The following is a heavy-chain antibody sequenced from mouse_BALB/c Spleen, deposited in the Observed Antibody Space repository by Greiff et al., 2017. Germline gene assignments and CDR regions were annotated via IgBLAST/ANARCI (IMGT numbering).Heavy chain of an antibody. J-gene: IGHJ3*01. CDR1: GYTFSSYW. D-gene: IGHD1-2*01. Sequence: QVQLKESGAELMKPGASVKISCKATGYTFSSYWIEWVKQRPGHGLEWIGEILPGSGSTNYNEKFKGKATFTADTSSNTAYMQLSSLTSEDSAVYYCARETITTAPWFAYWGQGTLVTVSA. V-gene: IGHV1-9*01. CDR3: ARETITTAPWFAY. CDR2: ILPGSGST.